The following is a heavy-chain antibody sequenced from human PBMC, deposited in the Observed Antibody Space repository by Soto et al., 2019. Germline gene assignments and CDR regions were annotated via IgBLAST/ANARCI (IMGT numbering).Heavy chain of an antibody. Sequence: EVRLVESGGGLVQPGGSLRLSCAASGFTFSSYWMTWVRQAPGKGLEWVAMIKEDGTEKYYVESVRGRSTISRDNAKNSLDLQMNSLRDEDTAVYYCAKGGDYVWGQGTLVTVSS. CDR1: GFTFSSYW. D-gene: IGHD4-17*01. J-gene: IGHJ4*02. CDR3: AKGGDYV. V-gene: IGHV3-7*03. CDR2: IKEDGTEK.